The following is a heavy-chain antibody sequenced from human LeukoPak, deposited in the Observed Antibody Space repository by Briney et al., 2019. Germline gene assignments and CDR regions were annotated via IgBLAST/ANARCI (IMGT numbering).Heavy chain of an antibody. CDR2: INPNSGGT. CDR3: ARDQGSGNWFDP. V-gene: IGHV1-2*04. J-gene: IGHJ5*02. D-gene: IGHD3-10*01. CDR1: GYTFTGYY. Sequence: ASVKVSCKASGYTFTGYYMHWVRQAPGQGLEWMGWINPNSGGTNYAQKFQVWVTMTRDTSISTAYMELSRLRSDDTAVYYCARDQGSGNWFDPWGQGTLVTVSS.